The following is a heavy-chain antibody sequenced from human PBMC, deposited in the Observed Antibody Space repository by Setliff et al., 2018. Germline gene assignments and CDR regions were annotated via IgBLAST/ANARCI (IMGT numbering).Heavy chain of an antibody. Sequence: SETLSLTCTVSGGSISSGAYSWSWIRQHPGKGLEWIGYIYFIVTAYLNPSLESRLTIPRDTSKNQFSLNLNSGTAPDTAVYYCARGPRSSLYFDYWGQGIPVTVSS. CDR1: GGSISSGAYS. D-gene: IGHD2-2*02. CDR3: ARGPRSSLYFDY. CDR2: IYFIVTA. V-gene: IGHV4-31*03. J-gene: IGHJ4*02.